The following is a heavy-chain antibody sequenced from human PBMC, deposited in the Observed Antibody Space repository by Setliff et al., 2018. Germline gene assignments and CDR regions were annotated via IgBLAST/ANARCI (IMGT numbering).Heavy chain of an antibody. CDR3: ARTGTYRYFDY. V-gene: IGHV4-39*01. CDR1: GGPFSGASI. D-gene: IGHD1-1*01. Sequence: SETLSLTCTVSGGPFSGASIWSWIRQPPGKGLEWIGRIYHGGDTYYNASLKSRLTISVDTSKNQFSLKLRSVTAADTAVYYCARTGTYRYFDYWGQGTVVTVSS. CDR2: IYHGGDT. J-gene: IGHJ4*02.